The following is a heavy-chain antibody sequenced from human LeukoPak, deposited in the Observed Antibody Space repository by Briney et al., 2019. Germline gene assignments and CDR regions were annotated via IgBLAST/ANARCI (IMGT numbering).Heavy chain of an antibody. V-gene: IGHV1-69*05. Sequence: SVKVSCKTSGASFTSYDISCVRQAPEQGLEWMGGIIPVFGMPNYAQKFQGRLTLTTDESTGTAYMELGGLTSDDTAVYYCARSDAGTTEGEIDYWGQGTLVIVSS. CDR1: GASFTSYD. CDR3: ARSDAGTTEGEIDY. D-gene: IGHD3-16*01. J-gene: IGHJ4*02. CDR2: IIPVFGMP.